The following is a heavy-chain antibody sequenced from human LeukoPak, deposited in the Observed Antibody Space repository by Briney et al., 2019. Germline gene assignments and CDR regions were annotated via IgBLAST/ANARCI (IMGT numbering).Heavy chain of an antibody. Sequence: SETLSLTCTVSGGSISTYYWSWIRQPPGKALEWIGYIYYTGSTTYNPSLKRRVSISVDTSKNQFSLKLTSVTAADTAVYYCARGWEGYYYMDVWGKGTTVTVSS. CDR2: IYYTGST. CDR1: GGSISTYY. J-gene: IGHJ6*03. V-gene: IGHV4-59*01. CDR3: ARGWEGYYYMDV. D-gene: IGHD1-26*01.